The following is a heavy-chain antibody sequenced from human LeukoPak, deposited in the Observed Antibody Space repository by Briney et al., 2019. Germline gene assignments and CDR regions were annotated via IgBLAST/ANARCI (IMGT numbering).Heavy chain of an antibody. CDR2: ITGSGRTT. Sequence: GGSLRLSCAASGFTFSSDAMSWVRQAPGKGLEWVSGITGSGRTTFYADSVKGRFTISRDNSRNTLYLQMNSLKADDTAVYYCTRVIRSSGWYVDSWGQGTLVTVSS. V-gene: IGHV3-23*01. CDR1: GFTFSSDA. J-gene: IGHJ4*02. CDR3: TRVIRSSGWYVDS. D-gene: IGHD6-19*01.